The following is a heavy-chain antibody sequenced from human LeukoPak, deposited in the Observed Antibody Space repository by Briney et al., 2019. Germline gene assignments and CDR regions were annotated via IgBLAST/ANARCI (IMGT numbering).Heavy chain of an antibody. CDR3: ARAGYSSGWEIYY. D-gene: IGHD6-19*01. CDR1: GYTFTSYG. CDR2: IIPIFGTA. J-gene: IGHJ4*02. Sequence: ASVKVSCKASGYTFTSYGISWVRQAPGQGLEWMGGIIPIFGTANYAQKFQGRVTITADESTSTAYMELSSLRSEDTAVYYCARAGYSSGWEIYYWGQGTLVTVSS. V-gene: IGHV1-69*13.